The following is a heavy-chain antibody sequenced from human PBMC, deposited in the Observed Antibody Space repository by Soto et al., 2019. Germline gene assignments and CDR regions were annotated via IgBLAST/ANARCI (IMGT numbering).Heavy chain of an antibody. CDR3: ARLPYSSGWKGPGWYFDL. J-gene: IGHJ2*01. CDR1: GGSISSSSYY. D-gene: IGHD6-19*01. V-gene: IGHV4-39*01. Sequence: ETLSLTCTVSGGSISSSSYYWGWIRQPPGKGLEWIGSIYYSGSTYYNPSLKSRVTISVDTSKNQFSLKLSSVTAADTAVYYCARLPYSSGWKGPGWYFDLWGRGTLVTVSS. CDR2: IYYSGST.